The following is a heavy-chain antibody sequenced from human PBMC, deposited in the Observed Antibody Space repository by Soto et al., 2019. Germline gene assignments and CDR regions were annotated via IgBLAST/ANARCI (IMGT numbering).Heavy chain of an antibody. D-gene: IGHD2-8*01. CDR3: ARDPYCTNGVCYALDY. CDR1: GFTFSSYW. CDR2: IKQDGSDK. J-gene: IGHJ4*02. V-gene: IGHV3-7*01. Sequence: GWSLRLSCAGSGFTFSSYWMVWFRHAPGKGLEWVANIKQDGSDKYYVDSLKGRFTISRDNAKNSLYLQMNSLRAEDTAVYYCARDPYCTNGVCYALDYWGQGTLVTVSS.